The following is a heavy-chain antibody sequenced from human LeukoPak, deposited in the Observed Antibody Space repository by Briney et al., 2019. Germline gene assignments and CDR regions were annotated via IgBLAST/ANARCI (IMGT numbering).Heavy chain of an antibody. J-gene: IGHJ5*02. CDR2: IYTSGST. Sequence: SETLSLTCTVSGGSISSYYWSWIRQPPGKGLEWIGYIYTSGSTNYNPSLKSRVTISVDTSKNQFSLKLSSVTAADTAVYYCASHYGSGSYHWFDPWGQEPWSPSPQ. CDR3: ASHYGSGSYHWFDP. D-gene: IGHD3-10*01. V-gene: IGHV4-4*09. CDR1: GGSISSYY.